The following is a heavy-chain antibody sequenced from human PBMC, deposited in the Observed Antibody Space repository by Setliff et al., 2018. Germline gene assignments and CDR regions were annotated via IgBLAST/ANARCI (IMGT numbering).Heavy chain of an antibody. V-gene: IGHV1-69*13. J-gene: IGHJ5*01. Sequence: SVKVSCKSSGGTFSSSGITWVRQAPGQGLQWLGRFIPILGATNYAQNFQGRVTITADESTSTGYMELIRLRSDETAVYYCARELRSPYWHLDSWGQGTQVTVSS. CDR3: ARELRSPYWHLDS. CDR2: FIPILGAT. CDR1: GGTFSSSG. D-gene: IGHD3-16*01.